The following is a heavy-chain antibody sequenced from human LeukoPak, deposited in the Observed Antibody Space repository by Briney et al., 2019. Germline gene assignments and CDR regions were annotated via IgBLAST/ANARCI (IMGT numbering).Heavy chain of an antibody. J-gene: IGHJ4*01. CDR1: GFSFSSYW. CDR3: ARDGAAAGLYFDL. V-gene: IGHV3-7*01. D-gene: IGHD6-13*01. CDR2: IRQGGGEK. Sequence: GGSLRLSCAVSGFSFSSYWMNWVRQAPGKGLEWVASIRQGGGEKSYVDSVKGRFTISRDNTKNSLYLQMSSLRAQDTAVYYCARDGAAAGLYFDLWGQGTLVTVSS.